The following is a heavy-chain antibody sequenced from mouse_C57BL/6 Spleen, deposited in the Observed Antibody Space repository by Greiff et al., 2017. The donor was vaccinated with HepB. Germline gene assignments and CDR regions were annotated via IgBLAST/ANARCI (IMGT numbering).Heavy chain of an antibody. D-gene: IGHD2-5*01. J-gene: IGHJ4*01. V-gene: IGHV5-17*01. CDR3: AREEDYSNYGGAMDY. CDR2: ISSGSSTI. CDR1: GFTFSDYG. Sequence: EVKLVESGGGLVKPGGSLKLSCAASGFTFSDYGMHWVRQAPEKGLEWVAYISSGSSTIYYADTVKGRFTISRDNAKNTLFLQMTSLRSEDTAMYYCAREEDYSNYGGAMDYWGQGTSVTVSS.